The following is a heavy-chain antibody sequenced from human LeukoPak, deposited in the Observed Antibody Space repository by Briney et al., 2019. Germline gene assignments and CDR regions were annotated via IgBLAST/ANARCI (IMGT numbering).Heavy chain of an antibody. Sequence: GGSLRLSCAASGLIFDDHAMHWVRQGPGKGLEWVSGISWDSGNIGYADSVKGRFTISRDNARNSLYLQMNSLRPDDTALYYCVKDRGIAALHAIFDSWGLGILVTVSS. CDR3: VKDRGIAALHAIFDS. V-gene: IGHV3-9*01. D-gene: IGHD6-13*01. J-gene: IGHJ4*02. CDR2: ISWDSGNI. CDR1: GLIFDDHA.